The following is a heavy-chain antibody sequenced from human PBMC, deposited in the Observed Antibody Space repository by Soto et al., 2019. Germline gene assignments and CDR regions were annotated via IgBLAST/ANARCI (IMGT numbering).Heavy chain of an antibody. D-gene: IGHD6-19*01. Sequence: ASVKVSCKASGATSSSYAISWVRQAPGQGLEWMGGISPIFGTANYAQKFQGRVTITTDESTSTAYMELSSLRSEDTAVYYCGEDGYSSGVNYDGMDVWGQGTTVTVSS. V-gene: IGHV1-69*05. J-gene: IGHJ6*02. CDR2: ISPIFGTA. CDR1: GATSSSYA. CDR3: GEDGYSSGVNYDGMDV.